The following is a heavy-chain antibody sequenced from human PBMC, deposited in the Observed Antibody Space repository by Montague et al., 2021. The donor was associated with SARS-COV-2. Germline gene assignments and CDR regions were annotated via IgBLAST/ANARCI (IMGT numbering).Heavy chain of an antibody. V-gene: IGHV4-59*08. CDR2: IFHSGRT. CDR3: ARHASYDYSKDLYYYYYYGMDV. J-gene: IGHJ6*02. D-gene: IGHD4-11*01. Sequence: SETLSLTCTVSGGSIDSFYWSWIRRPPGKGLEWIGCIFHSGRTYYNPSLKSRVSMSVDTSKNQVSLKLSSVTAADTAVYYCARHASYDYSKDLYYYYYYGMDVWGQGTTVTVSS. CDR1: GGSIDSFY.